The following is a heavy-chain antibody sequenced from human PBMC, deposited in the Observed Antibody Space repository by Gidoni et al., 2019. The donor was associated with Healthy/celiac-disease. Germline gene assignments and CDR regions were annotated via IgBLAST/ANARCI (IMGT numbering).Heavy chain of an antibody. Sequence: QLQLQESGPGLVKPSATLSLTCTVSGRSISSSSYYWGWIRQPPGKGLEWIGSIYYSGSTYYNPSLKSRVTISVDTSKNQFSLKLSSVTAADTAVYYCARHVWTVGATQPFDYWGQGTLVTVSS. D-gene: IGHD1-26*01. CDR1: GRSISSSSYY. V-gene: IGHV4-39*01. CDR2: IYYSGST. CDR3: ARHVWTVGATQPFDY. J-gene: IGHJ4*02.